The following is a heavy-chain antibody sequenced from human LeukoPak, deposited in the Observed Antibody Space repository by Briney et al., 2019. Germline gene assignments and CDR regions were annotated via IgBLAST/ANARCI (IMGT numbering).Heavy chain of an antibody. CDR2: IYYSGST. D-gene: IGHD3-3*01. CDR1: GGSISSYY. J-gene: IGHJ4*02. CDR3: ASSELRFLEWLRGFDY. Sequence: SETLSLTCTVSGGSISSYYWSWIRQPPGKGLEWIGYIYYSGSTNYNPSLKSRVTISADTSKNQFSLKLSSVTAADTAVYYCASSELRFLEWLRGFDYWGQGTLVTVSS. V-gene: IGHV4-59*01.